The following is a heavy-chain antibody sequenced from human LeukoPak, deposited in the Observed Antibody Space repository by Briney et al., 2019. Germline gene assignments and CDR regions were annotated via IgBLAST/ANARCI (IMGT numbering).Heavy chain of an antibody. CDR1: GGTFSSYA. CDR2: IIPIFCTA. CDR3: AKTYYYDSSGYYAFDY. V-gene: IGHV1-69*06. D-gene: IGHD3-22*01. J-gene: IGHJ4*02. Sequence: ASVKVSCKASGGTFSSYAISWVRQAPGQGLEWMGGIIPIFCTANYAQKFQGRVTITADKSTSTAYMELSSLRSEDTAVYYCAKTYYYDSSGYYAFDYWGEGTLVTVSS.